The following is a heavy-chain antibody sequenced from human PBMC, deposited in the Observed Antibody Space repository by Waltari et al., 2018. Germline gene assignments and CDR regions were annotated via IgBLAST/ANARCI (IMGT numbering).Heavy chain of an antibody. D-gene: IGHD3-3*01. Sequence: QVQLVQSGAEVKKPGASVKVSCKASGYTFTSYGIGWVRQAPGQGLEWMGWINPNSGGTNYAQKFQGRVTMTRDTSISTAYMELSRLRSDDTAVYYCSITIPYYYGMDVWGQGTTVTVSS. CDR1: GYTFTSYG. J-gene: IGHJ6*02. CDR3: SITIPYYYGMDV. CDR2: INPNSGGT. V-gene: IGHV1-2*02.